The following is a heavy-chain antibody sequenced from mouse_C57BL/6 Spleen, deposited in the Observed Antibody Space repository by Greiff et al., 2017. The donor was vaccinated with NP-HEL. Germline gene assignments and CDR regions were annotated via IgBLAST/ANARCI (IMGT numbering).Heavy chain of an antibody. J-gene: IGHJ4*01. CDR3: ARWDYGSSYHAMDY. Sequence: VQLQQPGAELVKPGASVKLSCKASGYTFTSYWMHWVKQRPGQGLEWIGMIHPNSGSTNYNEKFKSKATLTVDKSSSTAYMQLSSLTSEDSAVYYCARWDYGSSYHAMDYWGQGTSVTVSS. D-gene: IGHD1-1*01. CDR1: GYTFTSYW. V-gene: IGHV1-64*01. CDR2: IHPNSGST.